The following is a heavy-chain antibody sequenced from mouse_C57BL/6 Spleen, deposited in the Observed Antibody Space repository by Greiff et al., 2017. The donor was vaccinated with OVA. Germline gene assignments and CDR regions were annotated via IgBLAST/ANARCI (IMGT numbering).Heavy chain of an antibody. D-gene: IGHD2-3*01. CDR1: GFSLTSYG. CDR2: IWSGGST. J-gene: IGHJ2*01. CDR3: ARSDGPYYFDY. V-gene: IGHV2-2*01. Sequence: VKLVESGPGLVQSSQSLSITCTVSGFSLTSYGVHWVRQSPGKGLEWLGVIWSGGSTDYNAAFISRLSISKDNSKSQVFFKMNSLQADDTAIYYCARSDGPYYFDYWGKGTTLTVSS.